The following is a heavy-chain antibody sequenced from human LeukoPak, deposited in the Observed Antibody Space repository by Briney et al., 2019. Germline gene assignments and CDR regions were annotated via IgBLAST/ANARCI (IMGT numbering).Heavy chain of an antibody. CDR3: ARIDPYYYDSTPGDY. Sequence: PSETLSLTCTVSGGSISSSSYYWGWIRQPPGKGLEWIGSIYYSGSTYYNPSLKSRVTISVDTSKNQFSLKLSSVTAADTAVYYCARIDPYYYDSTPGDYWGQGTLVTVSS. D-gene: IGHD3-22*01. CDR1: GGSISSSSYY. J-gene: IGHJ4*02. CDR2: IYYSGST. V-gene: IGHV4-39*07.